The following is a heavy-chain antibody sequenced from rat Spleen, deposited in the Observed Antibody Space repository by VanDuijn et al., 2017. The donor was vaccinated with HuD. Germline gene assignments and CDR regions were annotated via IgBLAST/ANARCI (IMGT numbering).Heavy chain of an antibody. D-gene: IGHD1-11*01. Sequence: EVQLQESGPGLVKPSQSLSLTCSVTGYSITSGYGWNWIRKFPGNKLEWMGYINSAGSTNYNPPLKSQISITRDTSKNQFFLQLTSVTTEDTATYYCATHVYGGSFDYWGQGVMVTVSS. CDR2: INSAGST. J-gene: IGHJ2*01. CDR1: GYSITSGYG. V-gene: IGHV3-3*01. CDR3: ATHVYGGSFDY.